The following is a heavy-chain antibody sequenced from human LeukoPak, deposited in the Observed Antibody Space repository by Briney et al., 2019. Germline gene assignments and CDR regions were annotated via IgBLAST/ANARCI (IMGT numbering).Heavy chain of an antibody. J-gene: IGHJ4*02. CDR3: ARDLYCSGGSCYPNPYYFDY. Sequence: GGSLRLSCAASGFTFSSYSMNWVRQVPGKGLEWVSYISSSSSTIYYADSVKGRFTISRDNAKNSLYLQMNSLRAEDTAVYYCARDLYCSGGSCYPNPYYFDYWGQGTLVTVSS. CDR2: ISSSSSTI. D-gene: IGHD2-15*01. CDR1: GFTFSSYS. V-gene: IGHV3-48*04.